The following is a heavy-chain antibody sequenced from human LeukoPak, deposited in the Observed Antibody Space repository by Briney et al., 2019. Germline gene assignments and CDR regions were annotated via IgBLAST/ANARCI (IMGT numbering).Heavy chain of an antibody. V-gene: IGHV4-34*01. J-gene: IGHJ4*02. D-gene: IGHD6-13*01. CDR2: INHSGST. CDR3: ARRRIAAAASRCYFDY. Sequence: PSETLSLTCAVYGVSFSGYYWSWIRQPPGKGLEWIGEINHSGSTNYNPSLKSRVTISVDTSKNQFSLKLSSVTAADTAVYYCARRRIAAAASRCYFDYWGQGTLVTVSS. CDR1: GVSFSGYY.